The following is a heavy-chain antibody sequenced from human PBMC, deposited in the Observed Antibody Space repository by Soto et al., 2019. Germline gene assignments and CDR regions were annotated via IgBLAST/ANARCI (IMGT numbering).Heavy chain of an antibody. CDR1: GFTFSSYG. CDR3: AQDVVVGATTGLGEYYSYSGVDV. Sequence: GSSLRLSSAASGFTFSSYGMHWARQAPGKGLEGVAAISYDGSNTYYADPAKGRFTISTDNSKTTLSLRMNTLRAEDPAVYYCAQDVVVGATTGLGEYYSYSGVDVWGQGTTVTVSS. CDR2: ISYDGSNT. D-gene: IGHD1-26*01. V-gene: IGHV3-30*18. J-gene: IGHJ6*02.